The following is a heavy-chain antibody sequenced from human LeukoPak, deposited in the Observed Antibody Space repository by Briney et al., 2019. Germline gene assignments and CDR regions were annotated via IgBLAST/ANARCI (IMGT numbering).Heavy chain of an antibody. V-gene: IGHV1-24*01. J-gene: IGHJ4*02. D-gene: IGHD3-3*01. CDR2: FDPEDGET. Sequence: GASVKVSCNVSGYTLTELSMHWVRQAPGKGLEWRGGFDPEDGETIYAQKFQGRVTMTEDTSTDTAYMELSSLRSEDTAVYYRATSGFWSGYPFDYWGQGTLVTVSS. CDR3: ATSGFWSGYPFDY. CDR1: GYTLTELS.